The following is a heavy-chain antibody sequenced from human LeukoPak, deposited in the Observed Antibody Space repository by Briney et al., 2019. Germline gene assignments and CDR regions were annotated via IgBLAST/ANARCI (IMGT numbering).Heavy chain of an antibody. CDR2: INPSGGST. CDR1: GYTFTSYY. Sequence: ASVKVSCKASGYTFTSYYIHWVRQAPGQGLEWMGIINPSGGSTNYVQKFQGRVTMTRDTSTSTVYMELSSLRSEDTAVYYCARGGGYDAYYYYGLDVWGQGTTVTVSS. D-gene: IGHD5-12*01. CDR3: ARGGGYDAYYYYGLDV. V-gene: IGHV1-46*01. J-gene: IGHJ6*02.